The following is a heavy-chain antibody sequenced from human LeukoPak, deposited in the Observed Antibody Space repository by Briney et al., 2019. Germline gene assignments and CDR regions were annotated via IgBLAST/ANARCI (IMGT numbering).Heavy chain of an antibody. J-gene: IGHJ4*02. V-gene: IGHV3-21*01. CDR3: ASEWFGELSA. CDR2: ISSSSSYI. Sequence: GGSLRLSCAASGFTFSSYSMNWVRQAPGKGLEWVSSISSSSSYIYYADSVKGRFTISRDNAKNSLYLQMNSLRAEDTAVYYCASEWFGELSAWGQGTLVTVSS. CDR1: GFTFSSYS. D-gene: IGHD3-10*01.